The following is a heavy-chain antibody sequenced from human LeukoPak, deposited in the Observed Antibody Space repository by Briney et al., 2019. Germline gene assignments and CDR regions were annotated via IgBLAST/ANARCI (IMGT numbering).Heavy chain of an antibody. D-gene: IGHD1-1*01. CDR2: VYTSGST. CDR1: GASISRYY. V-gene: IGHV4-4*07. J-gene: IGHJ5*02. Sequence: SETLSLTCTVSGASISRYYWNWIRQPAGRGLEGIGRVYTSGSTDYNPSLTSRVTMSVDTSKNQFSLRLASVPAADPAVSYRARDPDSNYWFDPWGQGTLVTVSS. CDR3: ARDPDSNYWFDP.